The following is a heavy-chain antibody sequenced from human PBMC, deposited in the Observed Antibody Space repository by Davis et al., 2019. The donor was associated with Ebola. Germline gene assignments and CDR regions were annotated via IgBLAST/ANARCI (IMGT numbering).Heavy chain of an antibody. J-gene: IGHJ4*02. CDR3: SRGLRSLDY. V-gene: IGHV4-34*01. Sequence: MPSETLSLTCAVYGGSFSDYYWSWIRQPPGKGLEWIGEINHSGSTNYNPPFKSRVTISVDTSKNQFSLKLSSVTAADTAVYFCSRGLRSLDYWGQGTLVTVSS. CDR2: INHSGST. D-gene: IGHD2-15*01. CDR1: GGSFSDYY.